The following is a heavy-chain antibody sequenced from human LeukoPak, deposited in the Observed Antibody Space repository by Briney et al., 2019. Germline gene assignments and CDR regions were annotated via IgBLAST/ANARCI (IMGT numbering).Heavy chain of an antibody. CDR1: GFTFSSHW. CDR3: ARDSITAAGAFDI. J-gene: IGHJ3*02. D-gene: IGHD6-13*01. V-gene: IGHV3-74*01. CDR2: ISSDGSST. Sequence: GGSLRLSCAASGFTFSSHWMHWVRQAPGKGLVWVSRISSDGSSTSFADSVKGRFTISRDNAKNSLYLQMNSLRAEDTAVYYCARDSITAAGAFDIWGQGTMVTVSS.